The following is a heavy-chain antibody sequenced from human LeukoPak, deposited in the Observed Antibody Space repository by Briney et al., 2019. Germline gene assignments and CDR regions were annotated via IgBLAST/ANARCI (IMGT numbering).Heavy chain of an antibody. Sequence: GGSLRLSCAASGFTFSSYAMHWVRQAPGKGLEWVSIISSGGSYEYYADSVKGRFTISRDNSKNTLYLQLNSLRAEDTAVYYCASDTPYNYASGSPGPHDFDNWGKGALVTVS. CDR3: ASDTPYNYASGSPGPHDFDN. D-gene: IGHD3-10*01. J-gene: IGHJ4*02. V-gene: IGHV3-30*01. CDR2: ISSGGSYE. CDR1: GFTFSSYA.